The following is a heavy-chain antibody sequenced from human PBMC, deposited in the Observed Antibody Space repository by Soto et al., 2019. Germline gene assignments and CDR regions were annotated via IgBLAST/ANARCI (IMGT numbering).Heavy chain of an antibody. CDR3: AILRTGEPLDAFDI. Sequence: QVQLVESGGGVVQPGRSLRLSCAASGFTFSSYGMHWVRQAPGKGLEWVAVISYDGSNKYYADSVKGRFTISRDNSKNTLYLQMNSLRAEDTAVYYCAILRTGEPLDAFDIWGQGTMVTVSS. J-gene: IGHJ3*02. CDR2: ISYDGSNK. V-gene: IGHV3-30*03. CDR1: GFTFSSYG. D-gene: IGHD7-27*01.